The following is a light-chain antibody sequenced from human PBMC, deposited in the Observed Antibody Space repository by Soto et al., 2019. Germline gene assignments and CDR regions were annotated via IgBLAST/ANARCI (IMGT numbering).Light chain of an antibody. CDR1: SSDVGGYNY. V-gene: IGLV2-14*01. CDR2: DVS. Sequence: QSALTQPASVSGSPGQSTTISCTGTSSDVGGYNYVSWYQQHPGKAPKLMIYDVSNRPSGVSNRFSASKSGNTASLTISGLQAEDEADYYCSSYTSSSTLVFGTGTKLTVL. J-gene: IGLJ1*01. CDR3: SSYTSSSTLV.